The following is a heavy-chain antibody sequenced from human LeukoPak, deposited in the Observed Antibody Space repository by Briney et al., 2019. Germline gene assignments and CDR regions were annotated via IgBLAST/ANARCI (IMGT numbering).Heavy chain of an antibody. D-gene: IGHD6-13*01. V-gene: IGHV4-59*01. CDR1: GGSISNYW. J-gene: IGHJ4*02. Sequence: PSETLSLTCTVSGGSISNYWGSWIRQPPGKGLEWIGYVFDSGGTNYNPSLKGRVTISVDTSKKQFSLKLSSVTAADTAVYYCARGYSSSWNYFDYWGQGTLVTVSS. CDR3: ARGYSSSWNYFDY. CDR2: VFDSGGT.